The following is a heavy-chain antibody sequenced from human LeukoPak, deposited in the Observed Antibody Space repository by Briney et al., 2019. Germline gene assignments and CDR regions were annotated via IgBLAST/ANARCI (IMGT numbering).Heavy chain of an antibody. CDR1: GYTFTDFY. Sequence: ASVKVSCKASGYTFTDFYIHWVRQAPGQGLEWMAWINPDSGGTNYAQKFQGRVTMTRDTSISTAYMELSRLTSDDTAMYYCARDSGGGQAYFDYWGQGTLVTVSS. D-gene: IGHD3-16*01. CDR3: ARDSGGGQAYFDY. V-gene: IGHV1-2*02. CDR2: INPDSGGT. J-gene: IGHJ4*02.